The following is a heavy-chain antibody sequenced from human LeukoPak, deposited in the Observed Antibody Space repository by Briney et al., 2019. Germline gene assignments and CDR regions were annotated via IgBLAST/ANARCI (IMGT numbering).Heavy chain of an antibody. V-gene: IGHV3-7*01. CDR1: EFTFSSYW. Sequence: GGSLRLSCAASEFTFSSYWINWVRQAPGKGLEWVPNIKQDGSEKYYVDSVKGRFTISRDNAQNSLYLQMNSLRVEDTAVYYCARDHARDGYNFWGQGTLVTVSS. D-gene: IGHD5-24*01. CDR3: ARDHARDGYNF. CDR2: IKQDGSEK. J-gene: IGHJ4*02.